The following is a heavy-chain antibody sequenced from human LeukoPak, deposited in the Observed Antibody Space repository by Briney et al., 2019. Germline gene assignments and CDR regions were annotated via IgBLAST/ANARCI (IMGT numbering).Heavy chain of an antibody. Sequence: GGSLRLSCAASGFTVSSNSMSWVRQAPGKGLEWVSFIYSGSTHYSDSVKGRFTISRDNSKNTLYLQMNSLRAEDTAVYYCARRAGAYSHPYDYWGQGTLVTVSS. CDR2: IYSGST. CDR3: ARRAGAYSHPYDY. V-gene: IGHV3-53*01. J-gene: IGHJ4*02. D-gene: IGHD4/OR15-4a*01. CDR1: GFTVSSNS.